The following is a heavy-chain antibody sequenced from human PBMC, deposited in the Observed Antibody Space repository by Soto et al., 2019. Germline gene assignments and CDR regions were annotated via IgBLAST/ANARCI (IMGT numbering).Heavy chain of an antibody. CDR3: ARIMLAAAGYYYYGMDV. CDR2: IYHSGST. CDR1: GGSISSSNW. V-gene: IGHV4-4*02. Sequence: SETLSLTCAVSGGSISSSNWWSWVRQPPGKGLEWIGEIYHSGSTNYNPSLKSRVTISVDKSKNQFSLKLGSVTAADTAVYYCARIMLAAAGYYYYGMDVWGQGTTVTVS. D-gene: IGHD6-13*01. J-gene: IGHJ6*02.